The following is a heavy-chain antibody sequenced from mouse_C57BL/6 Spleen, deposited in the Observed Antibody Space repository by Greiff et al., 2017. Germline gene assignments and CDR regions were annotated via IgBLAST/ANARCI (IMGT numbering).Heavy chain of an antibody. Sequence: VQLVESGAELARPGASVKLSCKASGYTFTSYGISWVKQRTGQGLEWIGEIYPRSGNTYYNEKFKGKATLTADKSSSTAYMELRSLTSEDSAVYFCARLDTTVVATFDYWGQGTTLTVSS. CDR2: IYPRSGNT. CDR1: GYTFTSYG. D-gene: IGHD1-1*01. J-gene: IGHJ2*01. CDR3: ARLDTTVVATFDY. V-gene: IGHV1-81*01.